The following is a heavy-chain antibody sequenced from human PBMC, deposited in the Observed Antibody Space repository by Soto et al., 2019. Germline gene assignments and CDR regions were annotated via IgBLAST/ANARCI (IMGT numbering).Heavy chain of an antibody. D-gene: IGHD2-21*02. Sequence: EVQLLESGGGLVQPGGSLRLSCAASGFTFSSYAMSWVRQAPGKGLEWVSAISGSGGSTYYADSVKGRFTISRDNSKNTLYLQMNSLRAEDTAVYYGATVVEWGVVTAGWGQGTLVTVSS. CDR3: ATVVEWGVVTAG. J-gene: IGHJ4*02. V-gene: IGHV3-23*01. CDR1: GFTFSSYA. CDR2: ISGSGGST.